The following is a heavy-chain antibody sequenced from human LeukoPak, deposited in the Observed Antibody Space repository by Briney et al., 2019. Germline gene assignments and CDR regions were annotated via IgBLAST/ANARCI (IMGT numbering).Heavy chain of an antibody. CDR3: AKDRSAIDPFYFDL. CDR1: GLTFCNCA. D-gene: IGHD6-25*01. CDR2: ISGSGQKT. J-gene: IGHJ4*01. V-gene: IGHV3-23*01. Sequence: PGGSLRISCAAFGLTFCNCAMNWVRQTPGKGLEWVSGISGSGQKTFYADSVKGRFTISRDNVKQMVFLQMDNVRADDTAIYYCAKDRSAIDPFYFDLWGHGILVPVSS.